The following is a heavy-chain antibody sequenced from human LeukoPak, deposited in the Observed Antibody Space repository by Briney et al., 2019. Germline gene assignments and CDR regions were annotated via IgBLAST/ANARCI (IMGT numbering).Heavy chain of an antibody. Sequence: NPGGSLRLSCAASGFTFSDYYMTWIRQAPGKGLEWVSYITSSATTYYADSVKGRFTISRDNAKTSLYLQMNSLRAEDTAVYYCAELGITMIGGVWGKGTTVTISS. J-gene: IGHJ6*04. CDR3: AELGITMIGGV. CDR1: GFTFSDYY. V-gene: IGHV3-11*04. CDR2: ITSSATT. D-gene: IGHD3-10*02.